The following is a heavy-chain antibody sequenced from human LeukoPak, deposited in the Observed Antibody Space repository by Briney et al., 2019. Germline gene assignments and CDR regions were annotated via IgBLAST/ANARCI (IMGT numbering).Heavy chain of an antibody. V-gene: IGHV4-59*08. D-gene: IGHD3-3*01. Sequence: PSETLSLTCTVSGGSISSYYWSWIRQPPGKGLEWIGYIYYSGSTNYNPSLKSRVTISVDTSKNQFSLKLSSVTAADTAVYYCARGYDSDWGSTDLWGQGTLVTVPA. CDR1: GGSISSYY. CDR3: ARGYDSDWGSTDL. J-gene: IGHJ5*02. CDR2: IYYSGST.